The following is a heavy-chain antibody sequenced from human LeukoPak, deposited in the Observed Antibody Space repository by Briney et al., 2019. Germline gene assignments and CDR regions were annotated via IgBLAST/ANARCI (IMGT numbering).Heavy chain of an antibody. CDR1: GFTFSTYW. V-gene: IGHV3-7*05. Sequence: GGSLRLSCAASGFTFSTYWMSWVRQAPGKGLEWVANINQGGSEKYYVDSVKGRLTISRDNAKNSLYLQMNSLRAEDSAIYYCARGSNWAFDYWGQGTLVTVSS. CDR3: ARGSNWAFDY. D-gene: IGHD7-27*01. CDR2: INQGGSEK. J-gene: IGHJ4*02.